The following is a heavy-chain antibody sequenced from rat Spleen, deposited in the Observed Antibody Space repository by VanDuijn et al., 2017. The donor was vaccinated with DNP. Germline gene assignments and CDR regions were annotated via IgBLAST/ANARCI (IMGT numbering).Heavy chain of an antibody. Sequence: EVQLVESGGGLVQPGRSLKLSCVASGFTFNNYWMTWIRQVPGKGLEWVASISPDGHITYYRDSVKGRFTISRDNAENTVYLEMNSLRSEDTATYHCVKHLDAWGQGTSVTVSS. CDR1: GFTFNNYW. J-gene: IGHJ4*01. CDR2: ISPDGHIT. V-gene: IGHV5-58*01. CDR3: VKHLDA. D-gene: IGHD2-5*01.